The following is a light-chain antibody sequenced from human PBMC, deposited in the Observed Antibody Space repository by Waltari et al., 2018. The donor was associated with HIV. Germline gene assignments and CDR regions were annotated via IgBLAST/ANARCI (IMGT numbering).Light chain of an antibody. CDR1: SSNIGSNY. V-gene: IGLV1-47*01. J-gene: IGLJ3*02. CDR3: AAWDDSLSGSWV. CDR2: RNK. Sequence: QSVLTQPPSASGTPGQRVTISCSGSSSNIGSNYVYWYQQLPGTAPKLLIYRNKQRPVGVPDRFSGSKAGTSASLAISGLRSEDEADYYCAAWDDSLSGSWVFGGGTKLTVL.